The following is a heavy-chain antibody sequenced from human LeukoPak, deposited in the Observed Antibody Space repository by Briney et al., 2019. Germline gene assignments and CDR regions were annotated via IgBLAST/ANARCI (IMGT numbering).Heavy chain of an antibody. V-gene: IGHV4-39*01. D-gene: IGHD6-19*01. Sequence: SETLSLTCTVSGGSISSHTYYSGWIRQAPGKGLEWIGSIYYSGSTYYNPSLKSRVTISVDTSKNQFSLELRSVIAAVYYCARHDAAAVVEYWGQGTLVTVSS. CDR1: GGSISSHTYY. CDR2: IYYSGST. J-gene: IGHJ4*02. CDR3: ARHDAAAVVEY.